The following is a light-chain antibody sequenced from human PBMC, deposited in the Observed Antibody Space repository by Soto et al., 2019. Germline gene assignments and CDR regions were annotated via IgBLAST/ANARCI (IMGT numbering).Light chain of an antibody. CDR1: QSVSSNY. CDR2: GAS. J-gene: IGKJ5*01. Sequence: EIVMTQSPGTLSLSPGERATFSCRASQSVSSNYLAWYQQKPGQAPRLLIYGASTRATGIPARFSGSGSGTDFTLTISSLEPEDFAVYYCQHRSEWPVSFGQGTRLEIK. V-gene: IGKV3D-20*02. CDR3: QHRSEWPVS.